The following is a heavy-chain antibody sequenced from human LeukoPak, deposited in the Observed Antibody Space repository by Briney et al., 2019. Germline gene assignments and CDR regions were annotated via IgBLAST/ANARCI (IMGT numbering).Heavy chain of an antibody. D-gene: IGHD3-3*01. J-gene: IGHJ5*02. CDR3: ARVPYYDFWSGYYGFDP. CDR2: INHSGST. V-gene: IGHV4-34*01. Sequence: SSETPSLTCAVYGGSFSGYYWSWIRQPPGKGLEWIGEINHSGSTNYNPSLKSRVTTSVDTSKNQFSLKLSSVTAADTAVYYCARVPYYDFWSGYYGFDPWGQGTLVTVSS. CDR1: GGSFSGYY.